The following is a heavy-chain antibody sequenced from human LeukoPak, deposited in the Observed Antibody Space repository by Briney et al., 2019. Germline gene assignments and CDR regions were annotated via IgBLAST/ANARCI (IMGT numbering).Heavy chain of an antibody. CDR2: ISSGSTYI. J-gene: IGHJ4*02. CDR3: ARDISSWEKGVVDY. D-gene: IGHD6-13*01. Sequence: GGSLRLSCAASGFTFSSYYFNWVRQAPGKGLEWVSSISSGSTYIYYADSVKGRFTISRDNAKNSLSLQMNSLRAEDTAVYYGARDISSWEKGVVDYWGQGTLVTVAS. CDR1: GFTFSSYY. V-gene: IGHV3-21*03.